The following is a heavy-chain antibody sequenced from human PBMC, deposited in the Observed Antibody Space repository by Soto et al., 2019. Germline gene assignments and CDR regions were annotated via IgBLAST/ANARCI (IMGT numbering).Heavy chain of an antibody. J-gene: IGHJ4*02. D-gene: IGHD2-8*01. CDR2: INFDESTT. CDR1: GFTFSNYW. V-gene: IGHV3-74*01. CDR3: VTVGRTAGHVYHFDE. Sequence: EVQLVESGGGLVQPGGSLRLSCAASGFTFSNYWMHWVRQAPGKGLVWVSRINFDESTTTYADSVQGRFTISRDNAKNTLYVQLNSLRAEDTAIYYSVTVGRTAGHVYHFDEWGQGALVTVSS.